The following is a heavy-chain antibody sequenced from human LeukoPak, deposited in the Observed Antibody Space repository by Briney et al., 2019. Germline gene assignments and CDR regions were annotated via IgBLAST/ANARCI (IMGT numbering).Heavy chain of an antibody. D-gene: IGHD4-17*01. Sequence: ASVKVSCKASGYTFTSYAMHWERQAPGQRLEWMGWINAGNGNTKYSQKFQGRVTITRDTSASTAYMELSSLRSEDTAVYYCARGAGDSDAFDIWGQGTMVTVSS. V-gene: IGHV1-3*01. CDR1: GYTFTSYA. CDR3: ARGAGDSDAFDI. CDR2: INAGNGNT. J-gene: IGHJ3*02.